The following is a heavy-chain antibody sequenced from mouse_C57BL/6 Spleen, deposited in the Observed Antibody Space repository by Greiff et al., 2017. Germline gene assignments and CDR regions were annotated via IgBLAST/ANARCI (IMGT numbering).Heavy chain of an antibody. J-gene: IGHJ3*01. CDR2: IYPGSGST. Sequence: QVQLKQPGAELVKPGASVKMSCKASGYTFTSYWITWVKQRPGQGLEWIGDIYPGSGSTNYNEKFKSKATLTVDTSSSTAYMQLSSLTSEDSAVYYCARDGYSTAWFAYWGQGTLVTVSA. D-gene: IGHD2-3*01. CDR1: GYTFTSYW. CDR3: ARDGYSTAWFAY. V-gene: IGHV1-55*01.